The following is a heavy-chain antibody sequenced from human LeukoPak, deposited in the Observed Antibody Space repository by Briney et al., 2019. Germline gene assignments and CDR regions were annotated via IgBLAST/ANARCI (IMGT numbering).Heavy chain of an antibody. CDR2: IYSDNT. V-gene: IGHV3-53*01. J-gene: IGHJ4*02. D-gene: IGHD6-13*01. CDR3: AREAYSTSDFDY. Sequence: GGSLRLSCTVSGFTVSSNSMSWVRQAPGKGLEWVSFIYSDNTHYSDSVKGRFTISRDNAKNSLYLQMNSLRAEDTAVYYCAREAYSTSDFDYWGQGTLVTVSS. CDR1: GFTVSSNS.